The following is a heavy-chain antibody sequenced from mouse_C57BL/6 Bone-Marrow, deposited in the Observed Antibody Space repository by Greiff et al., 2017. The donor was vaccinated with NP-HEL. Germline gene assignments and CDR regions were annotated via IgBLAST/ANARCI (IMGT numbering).Heavy chain of an antibody. CDR2: IDPANGNT. D-gene: IGHD1-1*01. J-gene: IGHJ3*01. Sequence: VQLQQSVAELVRPGASVKLSCTASGFNIKNTYMHWVKQRPEQGLEWIGRIDPANGNTKYAPKFQGKATLTADTSSNTAYLQLSSLTSEDTAFYYCARWDYYGSSWFAYWGQGTLVTVSA. CDR3: ARWDYYGSSWFAY. CDR1: GFNIKNTY. V-gene: IGHV14-3*01.